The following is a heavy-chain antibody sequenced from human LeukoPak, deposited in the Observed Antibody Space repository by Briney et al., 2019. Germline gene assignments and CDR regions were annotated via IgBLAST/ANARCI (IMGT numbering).Heavy chain of an antibody. CDR1: VFTLTTNP. D-gene: IGHD6-13*01. Sequence: GGSLRLSCLTSVFTLTTNPMSWVRQAPWKGREWVLGISGSGASTYYADSVKGRFTISRDNSKNTLYLQMNSLRAEDTAVYYCARDGIAAVAIDYWGQGTLVTVSS. CDR3: ARDGIAAVAIDY. CDR2: ISGSGAST. J-gene: IGHJ4*02. V-gene: IGHV3-23*01.